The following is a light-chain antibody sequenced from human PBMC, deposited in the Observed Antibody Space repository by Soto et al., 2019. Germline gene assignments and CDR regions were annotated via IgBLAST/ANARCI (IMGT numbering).Light chain of an antibody. V-gene: IGKV3-20*01. CDR1: QSLSNNIY. Sequence: IVLTQYPANLSLSPGERATLSCRASQSLSNNIYLAWYQQKHGQAPRLLIYGASSRATGIPNRFSGSGSGTDGTITISRLEPEDGSVYYCQQYGNSTQTFGQGTKVDIK. CDR3: QQYGNSTQT. J-gene: IGKJ1*01. CDR2: GAS.